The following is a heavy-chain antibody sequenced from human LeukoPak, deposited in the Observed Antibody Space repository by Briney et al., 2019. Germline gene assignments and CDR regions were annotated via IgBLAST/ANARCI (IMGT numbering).Heavy chain of an antibody. Sequence: PSETLSLTCSVSGGSISSGSYYWSWIRQPAGKGLEWIGRIYTSGSTNYNPSLKSRVTISVDTSKNQFSLKLSSVIAADTAVYYCAREWRNYDSGDAFDIWGQGTMVTVSS. J-gene: IGHJ3*02. CDR3: AREWRNYDSGDAFDI. CDR2: IYTSGST. V-gene: IGHV4-61*02. CDR1: GGSISSGSYY. D-gene: IGHD3-22*01.